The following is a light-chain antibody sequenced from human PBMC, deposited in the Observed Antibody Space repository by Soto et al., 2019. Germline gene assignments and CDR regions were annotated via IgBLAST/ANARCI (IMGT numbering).Light chain of an antibody. Sequence: DIQMTQSPSSLSASGGDRVSISFRASQSISQWLAWYQQKPGKAPKLLIYDVSTLENGVPPRFSGSGSGTEFTLTVSSLQPDDFATYYCQQWNGYSTFGQGTTVDIK. CDR1: QSISQW. CDR2: DVS. CDR3: QQWNGYST. V-gene: IGKV1-5*01. J-gene: IGKJ1*01.